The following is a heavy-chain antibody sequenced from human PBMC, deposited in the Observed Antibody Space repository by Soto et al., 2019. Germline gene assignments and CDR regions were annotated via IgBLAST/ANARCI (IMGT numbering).Heavy chain of an antibody. CDR3: AKDSRGYDFWSGPSRRYGMDV. J-gene: IGHJ6*02. V-gene: IGHV3-23*01. CDR2: ISGSGGST. Sequence: GGSLRLSCDTSGITFSSYAMSWVRQAPGKGLEWVSAISGSGGSTYYADSVKGRFTISRDNSKNTLYLQMNSLRAEDTAVYYCAKDSRGYDFWSGPSRRYGMDVWGQGTTVTVSS. CDR1: GITFSSYA. D-gene: IGHD3-3*01.